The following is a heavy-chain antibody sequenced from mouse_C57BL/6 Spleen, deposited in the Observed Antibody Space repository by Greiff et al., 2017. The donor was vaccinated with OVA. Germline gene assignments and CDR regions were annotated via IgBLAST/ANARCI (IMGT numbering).Heavy chain of an antibody. CDR3: ARVANYYGSSFFDY. D-gene: IGHD1-1*01. V-gene: IGHV5-16*01. CDR2: INYDGSST. CDR1: GFTFSDYY. J-gene: IGHJ2*01. Sequence: EVQLVESEGGLVQPGSSMKLSCTASGFTFSDYYMAWVRQVPEKGLEWVANINYDGSSTYYLDSLKSRFIISRDNAKNILYLQMSSLKSEDTATYYCARVANYYGSSFFDYWGQGTTLTVSS.